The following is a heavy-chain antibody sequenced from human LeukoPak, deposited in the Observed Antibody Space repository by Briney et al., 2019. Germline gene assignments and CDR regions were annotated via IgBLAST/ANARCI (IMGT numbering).Heavy chain of an antibody. CDR1: GDSISSFY. D-gene: IGHD1-1*01. V-gene: IGHV4-4*09. J-gene: IGHJ3*02. Sequence: SETLFLTCTVSGDSISSFYWSWIRRPPGKGLEWIGYIYTSGSTSHNPSLKSRLTISVDTSKNQFSLNLTSVTAADTAVYYCARHPRNEALDAFDIWGQGTMVTVSS. CDR3: ARHPRNEALDAFDI. CDR2: IYTSGST.